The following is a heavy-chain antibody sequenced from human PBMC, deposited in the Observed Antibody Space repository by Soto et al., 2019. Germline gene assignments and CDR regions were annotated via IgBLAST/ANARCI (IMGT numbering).Heavy chain of an antibody. V-gene: IGHV3-23*01. Sequence: PGGSLRLSCAASGFTVSSNYMSWVRQAPGKGLEWVSAISGSGGSTYYADSVKGRFTISRDNSKNTLYLQMNSLRAEDTAVYYCAKGAQLWSDFDYWGQGTLVTVSS. D-gene: IGHD5-18*01. J-gene: IGHJ4*02. CDR1: GFTVSSNY. CDR3: AKGAQLWSDFDY. CDR2: ISGSGGST.